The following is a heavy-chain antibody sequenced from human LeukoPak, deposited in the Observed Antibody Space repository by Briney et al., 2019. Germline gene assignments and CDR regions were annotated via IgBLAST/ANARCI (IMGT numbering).Heavy chain of an antibody. CDR3: ARLSYYYDSSGYSSYSFDI. CDR2: IYYSGST. Sequence: SETLSLTCTVSGGSISSSSYYWGWIRQPPGKGLEWIGSIYYSGSTYYNPSLKSRVTISVDTSKNQSSLKLSSVTAADTAVYYCARLSYYYDSSGYSSYSFDIWGQGTMVTVSS. V-gene: IGHV4-39*01. D-gene: IGHD3-22*01. J-gene: IGHJ3*02. CDR1: GGSISSSSYY.